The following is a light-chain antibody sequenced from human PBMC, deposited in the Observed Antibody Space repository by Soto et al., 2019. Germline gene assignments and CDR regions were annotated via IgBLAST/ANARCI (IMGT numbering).Light chain of an antibody. V-gene: IGLV2-23*01. CDR3: CSYAGDKTYV. CDR2: EAS. J-gene: IGLJ1*01. CDR1: GSVVRTYNL. Sequence: QSVLTQPASVSGSPGQSITISCTVTGSVVRTYNLVSWYQQHPGKVPKLIIYEASKRPSGVSNRFSGSQPGNTASLTVSGLQAEDEADYYCCSYAGDKTYVFXSGTKVTVL.